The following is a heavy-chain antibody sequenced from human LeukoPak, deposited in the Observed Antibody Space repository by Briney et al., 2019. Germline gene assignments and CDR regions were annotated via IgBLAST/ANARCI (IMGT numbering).Heavy chain of an antibody. Sequence: GGSLRLSCTASGFTFGDYAMSWVRQAPGKGLEWVGFIRSKAYGGTTEYAASVKGRFTISRDDSKSIAYLQMNSLNTEDTAVYYCTSNYYDSSGYPIAYYFDYWGQGTLVTVSS. CDR1: GFTFGDYA. J-gene: IGHJ4*02. V-gene: IGHV3-49*04. D-gene: IGHD3-22*01. CDR2: IRSKAYGGTT. CDR3: TSNYYDSSGYPIAYYFDY.